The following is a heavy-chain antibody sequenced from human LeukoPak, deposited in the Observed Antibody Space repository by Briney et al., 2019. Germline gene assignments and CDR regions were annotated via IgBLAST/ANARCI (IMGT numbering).Heavy chain of an antibody. J-gene: IGHJ4*02. CDR1: GFTFDDYA. V-gene: IGHV3-74*01. CDR3: ARDSPVTHFDY. CDR2: INSDGSST. D-gene: IGHD4-17*01. Sequence: TGGSLRLSCAASGFTFDDYAMHWVRQAPGKGLVWVSRINSDGSSTSYADSVKGRFTISRDNAKNTLYLQMNSLRAEDTAVYYCARDSPVTHFDYWGQGTLVTVSS.